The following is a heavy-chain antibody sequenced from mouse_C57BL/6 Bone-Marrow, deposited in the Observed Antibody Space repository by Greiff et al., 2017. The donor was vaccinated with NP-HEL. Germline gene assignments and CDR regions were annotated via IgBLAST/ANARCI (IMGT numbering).Heavy chain of an antibody. D-gene: IGHD1-1*01. J-gene: IGHJ3*01. CDR1: GFNIKDDY. Sequence: EVKLQESGAELVRPGASVKLSCTASGFNIKDDYMHWVKQRPEQGLEWIGWIDPENGDTEYASKFQGKATITADTSSNTAYLQLSSLTSEDTAVYYCTYYYAWFAYWGQGTLVTVSA. CDR3: TYYYAWFAY. CDR2: IDPENGDT. V-gene: IGHV14-4*01.